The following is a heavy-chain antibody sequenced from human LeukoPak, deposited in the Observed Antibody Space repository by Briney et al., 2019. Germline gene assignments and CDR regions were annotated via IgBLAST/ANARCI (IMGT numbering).Heavy chain of an antibody. CDR1: GGSISSGDYY. CDR3: ARGGSYYDSSGLLDY. V-gene: IGHV4-30-4*02. CDR2: IYYSGST. Sequence: SETLSLTCTVSGGSISSGDYYWSWIRQPPGKGLEWIGYIYYSGSTYYNPSLKSRVTISVDTSKNQFSLKLSSVTAADTAVYYCARGGSYYDSSGLLDYWGQGTLVTVSS. D-gene: IGHD3-22*01. J-gene: IGHJ4*02.